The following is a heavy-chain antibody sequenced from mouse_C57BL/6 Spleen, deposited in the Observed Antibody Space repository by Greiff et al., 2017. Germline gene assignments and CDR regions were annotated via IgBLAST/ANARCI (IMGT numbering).Heavy chain of an antibody. D-gene: IGHD1-1*01. Sequence: QVQLKESGAELVRPGASVKMSCKASGYTFTSYNMHWVKQTPRQGLEWIGAIYPGYGDTSYNQKFKGKATLTVDKSSSTAYMQLISLASEDSAVYFCASSLYYGSSYGYFDGWGTGTTVTVSS. CDR3: ASSLYYGSSYGYFDG. J-gene: IGHJ1*03. CDR2: IYPGYGDT. V-gene: IGHV1-12*01. CDR1: GYTFTSYN.